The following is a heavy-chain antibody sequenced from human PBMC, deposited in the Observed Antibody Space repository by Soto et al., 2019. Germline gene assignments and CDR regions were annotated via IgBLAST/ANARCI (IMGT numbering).Heavy chain of an antibody. CDR2: IIGSGGST. CDR1: GFTFSSYA. V-gene: IGHV3-23*01. D-gene: IGHD6-19*01. Sequence: EVQLLESGGGLVQPGGSLRLSCAASGFTFSSYAMSWGRQAPGKGLEWVSAIIGSGGSTYYADSVKGRFTISRDNSKNTLYLQMTSLRAEDTAVYYCAKGRVAVATRLWFDPWGQGTLVTVSS. J-gene: IGHJ5*02. CDR3: AKGRVAVATRLWFDP.